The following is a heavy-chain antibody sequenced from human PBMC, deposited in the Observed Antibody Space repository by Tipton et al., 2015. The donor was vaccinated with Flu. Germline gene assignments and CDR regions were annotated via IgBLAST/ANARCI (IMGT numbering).Heavy chain of an antibody. CDR1: GFTFSSYS. CDR2: ISSSSSYI. CDR3: ARDRLRSGYLAY. D-gene: IGHD3-22*01. V-gene: IGHV3-21*01. Sequence: SLRLSCAASGFTFSSYSMNWVRQAPGKGLEWVSSISSSSSYIYYADSVKGRFTISRDNAKNSLYLQMNSLRAEDTAVYYCARDRLRSGYLAYWGQGTLVTVSS. J-gene: IGHJ4*02.